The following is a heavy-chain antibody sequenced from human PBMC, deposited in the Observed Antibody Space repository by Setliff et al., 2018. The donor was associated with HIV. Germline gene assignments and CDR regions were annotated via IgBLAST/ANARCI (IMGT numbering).Heavy chain of an antibody. CDR1: GYTFTNYY. CDR2: INPNNGDT. CDR3: ARGKFRSTWSLFADYYFDY. V-gene: IGHV1-2*02. Sequence: ASVKVSCKASGYTFTNYYVHWVRQAPGQGLEWMGWINPNNGDTAYAQKFQGRVTMTRVTSITTAYIDLSGLTADDTAVYYCARGKFRSTWSLFADYYFDYWGQGTLVTVSS. D-gene: IGHD2-8*02. J-gene: IGHJ4*02.